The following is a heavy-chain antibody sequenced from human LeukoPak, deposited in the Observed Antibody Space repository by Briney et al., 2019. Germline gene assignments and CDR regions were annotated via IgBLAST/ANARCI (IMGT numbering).Heavy chain of an antibody. J-gene: IGHJ4*02. CDR3: ANNRYSSGQPFDF. V-gene: IGHV4-59*02. D-gene: IGHD6-19*01. CDR1: GGSVTRYY. CDR2: VHYSGGT. Sequence: SGTLSLTCTVSGGSVTRYYWSWIRQPPGKGPEWIADVHYSGGTNYNPSLKSRVTISIDTSENQFSLKLYSVTAADTAVYFCANNRYSSGQPFDFWGQGTLVTVSS.